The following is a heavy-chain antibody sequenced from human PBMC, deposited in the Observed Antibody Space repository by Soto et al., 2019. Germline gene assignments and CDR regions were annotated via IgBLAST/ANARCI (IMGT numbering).Heavy chain of an antibody. CDR3: ARVLQGLYYFDY. D-gene: IGHD4-4*01. CDR1: EYTFTSYA. CDR2: INAGNGNT. Sequence: ASVKVSCKASEYTFTSYAMHWVRQAPGQSLEWMGWINAGNGNTKYSQKFHGRVTITRDTSASTAYMELSSLRSEDTAVYYCARVLQGLYYFDYWGFGTLVTVSS. J-gene: IGHJ4*01. V-gene: IGHV1-3*01.